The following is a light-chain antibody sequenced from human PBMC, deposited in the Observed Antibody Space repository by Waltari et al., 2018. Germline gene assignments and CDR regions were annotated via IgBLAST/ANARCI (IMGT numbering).Light chain of an antibody. V-gene: IGKV2-30*02. Sequence: DVEMTQSPLSLPVTLGQPASISCRSSQGLVHSDGNTYLNWFQQRPGQSPRRLIYKVSNRDSGVPDRFSGSGSGTDFTLKISRVEAEDVGVYFCMQGTYWPRTFGQGTKVEIK. J-gene: IGKJ1*01. CDR2: KVS. CDR3: MQGTYWPRT. CDR1: QGLVHSDGNTY.